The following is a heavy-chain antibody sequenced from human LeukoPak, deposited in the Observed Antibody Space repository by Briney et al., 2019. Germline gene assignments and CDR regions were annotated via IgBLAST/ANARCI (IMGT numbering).Heavy chain of an antibody. Sequence: GGSLRLSCAASGFTFSSYSMNWVRQAPGKGLEWVSSISSSSSYIYYADSVKGRFTISRDNAKNSLYLQMNSLRAEDTAVYYCARLGYCSSTSCPKDGDWFDPWGQGTLVTVSS. CDR2: ISSSSSYI. CDR3: ARLGYCSSTSCPKDGDWFDP. D-gene: IGHD2-2*01. V-gene: IGHV3-21*01. J-gene: IGHJ5*02. CDR1: GFTFSSYS.